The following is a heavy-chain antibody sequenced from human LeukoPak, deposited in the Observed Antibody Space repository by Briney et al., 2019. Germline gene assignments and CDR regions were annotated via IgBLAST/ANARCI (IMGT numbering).Heavy chain of an antibody. Sequence: GGSLRLSCAASGFTLSSYWMSWVRQAPGKGLEWVANIKQDGSEKYYVDSVKGRFTISRDNAKNSLYLQMNSLRAEDTAVYYCARAGGGPPANDAFDIWGQGTMVTVSS. V-gene: IGHV3-7*01. J-gene: IGHJ3*02. CDR3: ARAGGGPPANDAFDI. CDR1: GFTLSSYW. D-gene: IGHD3-16*01. CDR2: IKQDGSEK.